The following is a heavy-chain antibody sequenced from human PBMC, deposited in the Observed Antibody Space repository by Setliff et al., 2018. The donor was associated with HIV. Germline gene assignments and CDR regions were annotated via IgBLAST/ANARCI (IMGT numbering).Heavy chain of an antibody. D-gene: IGHD6-19*01. CDR2: IIPFRATP. Sequence: SVKVSCKASGGTFTMSAFNWVRQAPGQGLEWMGGIIPFRATPEYAQRFQGRVTITADESTRTVYMDMSSLRDEDTVVYYCARESGNGWNSDYWGQGTLVTVSS. J-gene: IGHJ4*02. CDR1: GGTFTMSA. V-gene: IGHV1-69*13. CDR3: ARESGNGWNSDY.